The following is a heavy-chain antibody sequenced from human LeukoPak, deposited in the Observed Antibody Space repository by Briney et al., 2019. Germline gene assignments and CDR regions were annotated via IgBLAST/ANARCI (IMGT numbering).Heavy chain of an antibody. CDR3: ARDGHTYGPTLDY. CDR2: ISSSSTTI. CDR1: GFTFSDHY. Sequence: GGSLRLSCAASGFTFSDHYMSWIRQAPGKGLEWVSYISSSSTTIYYADSVKGRFTISRDNAKNSLYLQMNSLRDEDTAVYYCARDGHTYGPTLDYWGQGTQVTVSS. V-gene: IGHV3-11*04. J-gene: IGHJ4*02. D-gene: IGHD5-18*01.